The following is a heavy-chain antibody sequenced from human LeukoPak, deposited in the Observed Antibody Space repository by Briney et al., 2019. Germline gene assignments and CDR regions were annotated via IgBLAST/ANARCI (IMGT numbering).Heavy chain of an antibody. CDR1: GGSMSSYY. D-gene: IGHD5-18*01. J-gene: IGHJ3*02. V-gene: IGHV4-59*01. Sequence: DPSETLSLTCTVSGGSMSSYYWSWIRQPPGKGLEWIGYIHYTGSTNFNPSLKSRVSISIDTSKNQLSLNLSSVTAADTAVFYCARVPLYSSELDGALDIWGQGTMVTVSS. CDR2: IHYTGST. CDR3: ARVPLYSSELDGALDI.